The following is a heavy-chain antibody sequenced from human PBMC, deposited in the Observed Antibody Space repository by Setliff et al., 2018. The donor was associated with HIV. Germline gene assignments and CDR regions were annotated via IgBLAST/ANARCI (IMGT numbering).Heavy chain of an antibody. V-gene: IGHV3-74*01. CDR1: GFTFSTSW. D-gene: IGHD2-15*01. CDR3: ARAQYCSGGSCYARAFDS. Sequence: GGSLRLSCAASGFTFSTSWMHWVRQDPGKGLMWVSRINSDGSSTSYAESVKGRFTISRDNAKNTLYLQLNSLRVEDTALYYCARAQYCSGGSCYARAFDSWGQGTLVTVSS. J-gene: IGHJ4*02. CDR2: INSDGSST.